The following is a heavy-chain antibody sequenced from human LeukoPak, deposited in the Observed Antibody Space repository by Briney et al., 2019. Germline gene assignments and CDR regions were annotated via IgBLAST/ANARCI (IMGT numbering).Heavy chain of an antibody. Sequence: GGSLRLSCAASGFTFSSYGMHWVRQAPGKGLEWVAFIRYDGSNKYYADSVKGRFTISRDNSKNTLYLQMNSLRAEDTAVYYCAKLHSSSWYNDAFDIWGRGTMVTVSS. CDR3: AKLHSSSWYNDAFDI. J-gene: IGHJ3*02. CDR2: IRYDGSNK. V-gene: IGHV3-30*02. D-gene: IGHD6-13*01. CDR1: GFTFSSYG.